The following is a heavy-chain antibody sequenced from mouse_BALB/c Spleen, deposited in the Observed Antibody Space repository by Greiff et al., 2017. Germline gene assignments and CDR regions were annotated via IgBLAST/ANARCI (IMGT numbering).Heavy chain of an antibody. D-gene: IGHD2-12*01. CDR2: ISSGGGST. J-gene: IGHJ3*01. V-gene: IGHV5-12-1*01. CDR3: ARLRNYIAY. Sequence: EVHLVESGGGLVKPGGSLKLSCAASGFAFSSYDMSWVRQTPEKRLEWVAYISSGGGSTYYPDTVKGRFTISRDNAKNTLYLQMSSLKSEDTAMYYCARLRNYIAYWGQGTLVTVSA. CDR1: GFAFSSYD.